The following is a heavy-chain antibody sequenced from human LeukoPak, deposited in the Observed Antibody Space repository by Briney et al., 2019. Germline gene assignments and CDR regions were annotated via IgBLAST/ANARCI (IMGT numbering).Heavy chain of an antibody. CDR1: GDSITNRNW. CDR2: ISHSGST. CDR3: AADLVGYRSGGSCGAFDI. Sequence: SETLSLTCAVSGDSITNRNWWNWVRQPPGKGLEWIGEISHSGSTNYNPSLKSRVTISVDKSKNEFSLNLSSVTAADTAVYYCAADLVGYRSGGSCGAFDIWGQGTMVTVSS. D-gene: IGHD2-15*01. J-gene: IGHJ3*02. V-gene: IGHV4-4*02.